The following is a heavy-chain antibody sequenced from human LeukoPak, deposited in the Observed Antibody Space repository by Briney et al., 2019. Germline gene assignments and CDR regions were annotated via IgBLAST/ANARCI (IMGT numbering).Heavy chain of an antibody. CDR2: IIPILGIA. J-gene: IGHJ4*02. CDR3: ARGKDYYGSGRSEFDY. D-gene: IGHD3-10*01. V-gene: IGHV1-69*04. CDR1: GGTFSSYA. Sequence: SVKVSCKASGGTFSSYAISWVRQAPGQGLEWMGRIIPILGIANYAQKFQGRVTITADKSTSTAYMELSSLRSEDTAVYYCARGKDYYGSGRSEFDYWGQGTLVTVSS.